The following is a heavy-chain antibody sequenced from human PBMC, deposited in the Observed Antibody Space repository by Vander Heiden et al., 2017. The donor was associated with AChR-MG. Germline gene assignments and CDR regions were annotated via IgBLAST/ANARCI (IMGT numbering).Heavy chain of an antibody. CDR1: GGSISSGGYS. CDR3: ARVEKGNYDSSGYYYLYFQH. D-gene: IGHD3-22*01. CDR2: IYHSGST. J-gene: IGHJ1*01. Sequence: QLQLQESGSGLVKPSQTLSLTCAVSGGSISSGGYSWGWIRQPPGKGLEWIGYIYHSGSTYYNPSLKSRVTISVDRSKNQFSLKLSSVTAADTAVYYCARVEKGNYDSSGYYYLYFQHWGQGTLVTVSS. V-gene: IGHV4-30-2*01.